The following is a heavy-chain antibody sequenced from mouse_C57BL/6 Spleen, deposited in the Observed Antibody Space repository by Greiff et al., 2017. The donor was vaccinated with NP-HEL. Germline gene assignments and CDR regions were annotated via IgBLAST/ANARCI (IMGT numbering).Heavy chain of an antibody. CDR2: IDPENGDT. CDR1: GFNIKDDY. J-gene: IGHJ2*01. Sequence: VQLKESGAELVRPGASVKLSCTASGFNIKDDYMHWVKQRPEQGLEWIGWIDPENGDTEYASKFQGKATITADTSSNTAHLQLSSLTSEDTAVYYCTTGPHFDYWGQGTTLTVSS. V-gene: IGHV14-4*01. CDR3: TTGPHFDY.